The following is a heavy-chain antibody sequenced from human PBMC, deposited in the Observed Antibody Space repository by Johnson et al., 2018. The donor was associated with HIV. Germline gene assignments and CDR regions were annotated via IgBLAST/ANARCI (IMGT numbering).Heavy chain of an antibody. CDR3: ARDDVVETEDAFDL. CDR1: GFMFSTYA. V-gene: IGHV3-30*04. D-gene: IGHD2-15*01. Sequence: QVQLVESGGGVVQPGRSLRLSCVASGFMFSTYAMHWVRQAPGKGLEWVAVISYDGSNTYFADSVKGRFTISKDNSKNTLYLQMNSLRSEDTAMYYFARDDVVETEDAFDLWGQGTMVTVSS. J-gene: IGHJ3*01. CDR2: ISYDGSNT.